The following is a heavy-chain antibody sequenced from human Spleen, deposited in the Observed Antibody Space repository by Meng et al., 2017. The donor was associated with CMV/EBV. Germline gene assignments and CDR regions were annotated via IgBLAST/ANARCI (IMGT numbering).Heavy chain of an antibody. CDR3: ARDLWDGSGSFPSHY. J-gene: IGHJ4*02. Sequence: GGSLRLSCAASGFTFSDYAMTWVRQAPGKGLEWVSIIYSGGSSTYYADSVKGRFTISRDNSKNTLYLQMNSLRAEDTAVYYCARDLWDGSGSFPSHYWGQGTLVTISS. CDR2: IYSGGSST. V-gene: IGHV3-23*03. CDR1: GFTFSDYA. D-gene: IGHD3-10*01.